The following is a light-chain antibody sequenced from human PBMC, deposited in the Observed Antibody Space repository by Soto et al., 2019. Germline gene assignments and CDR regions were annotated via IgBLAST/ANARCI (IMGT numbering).Light chain of an antibody. V-gene: IGLV2-14*01. CDR2: EVS. J-gene: IGLJ2*01. CDR3: SSFTTSSTVV. CDR1: SSGVGGYNY. Sequence: QSALTQPASVSGSPGQSITISCTGTSSGVGGYNYVSWYQQHPGKAPKLMIYEVSNRPSGVSNRFSNSKSGNTASLTISGLQAEDEADYYCSSFTTSSTVVFGGGTQLTVL.